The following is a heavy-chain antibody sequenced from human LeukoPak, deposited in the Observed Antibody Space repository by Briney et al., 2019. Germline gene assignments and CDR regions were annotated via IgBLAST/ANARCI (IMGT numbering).Heavy chain of an antibody. CDR3: ARRDCTGGRCYFDY. CDR2: IRNKANSYIT. J-gene: IGHJ4*02. CDR1: GFTFSDHY. D-gene: IGHD2-8*02. Sequence: GGSLRLSCAASGFTFSDHYMDWVRQAPRKGLEWVGRIRNKANSYITEYAASVRGRFTISRDESKNSMYLQMTSLKTEDTAVYFCARRDCTGGRCYFDYWGQGTLVTVSS. V-gene: IGHV3-72*01.